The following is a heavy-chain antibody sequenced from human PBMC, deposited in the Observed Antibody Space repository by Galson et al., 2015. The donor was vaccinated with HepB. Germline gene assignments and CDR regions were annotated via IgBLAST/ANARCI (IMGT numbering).Heavy chain of an antibody. CDR2: IKQDGNEQ. CDR3: ARENYYEGSGSDAFDM. CDR1: GFTFSRHW. D-gene: IGHD3-22*01. J-gene: IGHJ3*02. Sequence: SLRLSCAASGFTFSRHWMTWVRQAPGKGLEWVADIKQDGNEQHYVDSVEGRFTISRDNARNSLFLQMDSLRAEDTAVYYCARENYYEGSGSDAFDMWGQGTMVTVSA. V-gene: IGHV3-7*01.